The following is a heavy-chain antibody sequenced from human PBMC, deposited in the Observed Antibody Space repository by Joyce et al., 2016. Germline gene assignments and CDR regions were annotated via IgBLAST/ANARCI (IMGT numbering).Heavy chain of an antibody. V-gene: IGHV4-34*01. CDR2: INNSGAT. Sequence: QVQLQQWGAGLLKPSETLSLTCAVSGGPFRGFFWTWVRQPPGKGLEWIGDINNSGATNNNPSLKTRVTFSVDTSKNQFSLKLTSLSAADTAVYYCARSQWLAPLMYWGQGTPVTVSS. D-gene: IGHD6-19*01. CDR1: GGPFRGFF. CDR3: ARSQWLAPLMY. J-gene: IGHJ4*02.